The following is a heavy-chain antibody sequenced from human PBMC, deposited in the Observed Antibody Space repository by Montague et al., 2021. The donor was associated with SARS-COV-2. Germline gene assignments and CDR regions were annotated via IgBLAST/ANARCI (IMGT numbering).Heavy chain of an antibody. J-gene: IGHJ6*03. D-gene: IGHD6-19*01. V-gene: IGHV4-34*01. Sequence: SETLSLTCAVYGGSFSGYYWSWIRQPPGRGLEWIGEMNHSGAANYNPSLKSRVTISVDTSKNQFSLKLTSMTAADTGVYYCARGLSGSYSGGWVPIALFVFYHYMDVWAKGTTVSVSS. CDR3: ARGLSGSYSGGWVPIALFVFYHYMDV. CDR1: GGSFSGYY. CDR2: MNHSGAA.